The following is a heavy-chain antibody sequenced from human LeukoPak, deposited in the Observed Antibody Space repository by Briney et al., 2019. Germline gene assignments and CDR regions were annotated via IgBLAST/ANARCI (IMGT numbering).Heavy chain of an antibody. V-gene: IGHV4-39*07. CDR3: ARSEQVAGTRSFDY. D-gene: IGHD6-19*01. J-gene: IGHJ4*02. CDR1: GGSITSASYY. CDR2: INHSGST. Sequence: SETLSLTCTVSGGSITSASYYWSWIRQPPGKGLEWIGEINHSGSTNYNPSLKSRVTISVDTSKNQFSLKLSSVTAADTAVYYCARSEQVAGTRSFDYWGQGTLVTVSS.